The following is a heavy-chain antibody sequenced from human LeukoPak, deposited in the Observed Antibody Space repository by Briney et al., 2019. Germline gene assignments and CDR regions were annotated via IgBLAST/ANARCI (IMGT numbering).Heavy chain of an antibody. CDR2: ISWNSGSI. CDR1: GFTFDDYA. D-gene: IGHD4-23*01. CDR3: AITEVVSRNWFDP. V-gene: IGHV3-9*01. J-gene: IGHJ5*02. Sequence: PGRSLRLSCAASGFTFDDYAVHWVRQAPGKGLEWVSGISWNSGSIGYADSVKGRFTISRDNAKNSLYLQMNSLRAEDTAVYYCAITEVVSRNWFDPWGQGTLVTVSS.